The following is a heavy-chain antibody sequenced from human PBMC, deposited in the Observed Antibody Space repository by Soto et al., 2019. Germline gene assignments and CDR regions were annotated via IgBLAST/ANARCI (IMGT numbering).Heavy chain of an antibody. Sequence: GGSLRLSCAASGFTFSSYAMHWVRQAPGKGLEWVAVISYDGSNKYYADSVKGRFTISRDNSKNTLYLQMNSLRAEDTAVYYCARDQGGGDWEYFQHWGQGTLVTVSS. J-gene: IGHJ1*01. CDR3: ARDQGGGDWEYFQH. D-gene: IGHD2-21*02. V-gene: IGHV3-30-3*01. CDR1: GFTFSSYA. CDR2: ISYDGSNK.